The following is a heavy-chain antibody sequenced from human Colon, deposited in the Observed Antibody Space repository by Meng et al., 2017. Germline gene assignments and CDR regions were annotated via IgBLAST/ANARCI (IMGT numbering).Heavy chain of an antibody. Sequence: QVQLQESGPGLVRPSETLSLTCNVSGVSVKGGIYYWNWIRQPPGKTLEWIGYIYSSGSTTYNPSLKSRVTISLDTPKNQFSLKLTSVTAADTAVYYCAREGPIAVAGYDYWGQGTLVTVSS. CDR3: AREGPIAVAGYDY. V-gene: IGHV4-61*01. D-gene: IGHD6-19*01. CDR1: GVSVKGGIYY. CDR2: IYSSGST. J-gene: IGHJ4*02.